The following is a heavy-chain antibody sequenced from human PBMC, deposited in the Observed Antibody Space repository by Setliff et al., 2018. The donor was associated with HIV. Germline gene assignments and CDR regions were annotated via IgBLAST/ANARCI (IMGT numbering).Heavy chain of an antibody. J-gene: IGHJ3*02. Sequence: SVKVSCKASGYSFTFYGLHWVRQAPGQGLEWMGWVSVYNGNTKYAENFQDRLALTTDASTGTGFMELRGLRSDDTAVYYCATPGVGAGAFDIWGRGTMVTVSS. CDR1: GYSFTFYG. D-gene: IGHD3-10*01. CDR2: VSVYNGNT. V-gene: IGHV1-18*04. CDR3: ATPGVGAGAFDI.